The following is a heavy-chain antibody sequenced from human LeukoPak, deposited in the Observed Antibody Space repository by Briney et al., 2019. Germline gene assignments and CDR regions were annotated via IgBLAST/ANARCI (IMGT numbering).Heavy chain of an antibody. V-gene: IGHV4-34*01. J-gene: IGHJ4*02. Sequence: SETLSLTCAVYGGSFSGYSWNWIRQPPVKGLEWIGEINHSGGTNYNPSLKSRVTISVDTSKKQFSLKLSSVTAADTALYYCARGVDYYGVWGQGTLVTVSS. CDR1: GGSFSGYS. D-gene: IGHD3-10*01. CDR2: INHSGGT. CDR3: ARGVDYYGV.